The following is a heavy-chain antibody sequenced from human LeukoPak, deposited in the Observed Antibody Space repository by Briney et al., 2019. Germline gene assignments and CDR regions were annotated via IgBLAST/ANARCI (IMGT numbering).Heavy chain of an antibody. CDR3: ARGSGWCDY. CDR1: GASFSSHS. D-gene: IGHD6-19*01. V-gene: IGHV4-59*11. CDR2: ISYTGST. Sequence: PSETLSLTCTVSGASFSSHSWSWFRQPPGKGLDWIGYISYTGSTNYNPSLKSRVITSRDTSKSQFSLKLSSVTAADTAVYYCARGSGWCDYWGQGSLVTVSS. J-gene: IGHJ4*02.